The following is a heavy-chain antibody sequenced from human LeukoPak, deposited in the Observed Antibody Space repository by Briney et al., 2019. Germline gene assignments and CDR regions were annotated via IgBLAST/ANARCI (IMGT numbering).Heavy chain of an antibody. V-gene: IGHV4-34*01. CDR3: AKGESGNYYGSSQFNY. CDR2: INHSGGT. CDR1: GGSFSGYY. D-gene: IGHD1-26*01. Sequence: MTSETLSLTCAVYGGSFSGYYWSWIRQPPGKGLELIGEINHSGGTNYNPSLKSRVAISVDTSKKQFSLKLSSVTAADTAVYYCAKGESGNYYGSSQFNYWGQGTLVTVSS. J-gene: IGHJ4*02.